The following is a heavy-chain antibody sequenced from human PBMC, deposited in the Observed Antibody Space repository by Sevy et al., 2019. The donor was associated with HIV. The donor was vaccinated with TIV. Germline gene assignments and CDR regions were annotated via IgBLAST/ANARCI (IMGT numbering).Heavy chain of an antibody. CDR3: AKGSGRGYSYGYVDY. CDR1: GFTFSSYA. D-gene: IGHD5-18*01. CDR2: ISGSGGST. V-gene: IGHV3-23*01. Sequence: GGSLRLSCAASGFTFSSYAMNWVRQAPGKGLEWVSAISGSGGSTYYADSVKGRFTISRDNSKNALYLQMNSLRAEDTAVYYCAKGSGRGYSYGYVDYWGQRTLVTVSS. J-gene: IGHJ4*02.